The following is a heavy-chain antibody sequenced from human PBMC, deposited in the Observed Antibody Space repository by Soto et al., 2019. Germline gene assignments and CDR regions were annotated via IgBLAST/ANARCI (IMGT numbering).Heavy chain of an antibody. J-gene: IGHJ4*02. V-gene: IGHV2-5*01. CDR3: AHRLGSRWSFDY. CDR1: GFSLTTTGVG. Sequence: QITLKESGPSLVKPTQTLTLTCTFSGFSLTTTGVGVGWIRQPPVKDPEWLALIYWNDDKRYSLFLQSRPTITTDTSKNLVVLTSTNMDPVDTATYYCAHRLGSRWSFDYWGQGSLVTVSS. CDR2: IYWNDDK. D-gene: IGHD6-13*01.